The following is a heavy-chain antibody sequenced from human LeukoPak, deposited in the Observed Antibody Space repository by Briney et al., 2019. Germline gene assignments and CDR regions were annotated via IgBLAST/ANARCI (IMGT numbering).Heavy chain of an antibody. D-gene: IGHD4-17*01. CDR2: ISYDGSNK. J-gene: IGHJ4*02. V-gene: IGHV3-30-3*01. CDR3: TTLDDYGDFPTYLGY. Sequence: PGRSLRLSCAASGFTFNSHAMSWVRQAPGKGLEWVAVISYDGSNKYYADSVKGRFTISRDNSENTLYLQMNSLRAEDTAVYYCTTLDDYGDFPTYLGYWGQGTLVTVSS. CDR1: GFTFNSHA.